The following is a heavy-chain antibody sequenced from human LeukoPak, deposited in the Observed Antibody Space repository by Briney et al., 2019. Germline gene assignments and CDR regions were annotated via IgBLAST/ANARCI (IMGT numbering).Heavy chain of an antibody. Sequence: GGSLRLSCAASGFTFSSYSMNWVRQAPGKGLEWVSSISSSSSYIYYADSVKGRFTISRDNAKNSLYPQMNSLRAGDTAVYYCARDRGGYGDYHFDYWGQGTLVTVSS. CDR2: ISSSSSYI. CDR3: ARDRGGYGDYHFDY. V-gene: IGHV3-21*01. J-gene: IGHJ4*02. D-gene: IGHD4-17*01. CDR1: GFTFSSYS.